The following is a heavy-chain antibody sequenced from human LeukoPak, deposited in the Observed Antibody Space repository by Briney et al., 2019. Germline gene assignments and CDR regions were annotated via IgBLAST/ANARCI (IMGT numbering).Heavy chain of an antibody. V-gene: IGHV1-18*01. CDR1: VYTFTSYG. J-gene: IGHJ6*02. Sequence: ASVKASCKASVYTFTSYGIGGVRQAPGQGLECMGWISAYNGNTNYAQKLQGRVTMTTDTSTSTAYMELRSLRSDDTAVYYCARELRDIVVVPLVYYYGMDVWGQGTTVTVSS. D-gene: IGHD2-2*01. CDR3: ARELRDIVVVPLVYYYGMDV. CDR2: ISAYNGNT.